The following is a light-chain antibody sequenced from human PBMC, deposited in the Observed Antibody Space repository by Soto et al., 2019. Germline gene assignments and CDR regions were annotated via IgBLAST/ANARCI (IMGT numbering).Light chain of an antibody. Sequence: EIALTQSPGTLSLSPGERATLSCRASQSVSSSYLAWYQQKPGQAPRLLIYGASSRATGIPDRFSGSGSGTDFTLTISRLEPEDFAVYYCQQYGSSPALTFGGGTKVDI. CDR1: QSVSSSY. V-gene: IGKV3-20*01. CDR3: QQYGSSPALT. CDR2: GAS. J-gene: IGKJ4*01.